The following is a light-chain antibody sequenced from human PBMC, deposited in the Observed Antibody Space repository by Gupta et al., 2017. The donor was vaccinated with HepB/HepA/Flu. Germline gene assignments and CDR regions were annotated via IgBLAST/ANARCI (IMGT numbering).Light chain of an antibody. CDR1: QSIMTY. Sequence: DIQMTQSASSLSASVGDRVTITCRASQSIMTYLNWYQQKPGKAPKLLIYGASTLQSGVPSRFGGSGSGTDFTLTISSLQPEDFATYFCQQTYSSLRTFGGGTKVEIK. V-gene: IGKV1-39*01. CDR3: QQTYSSLRT. J-gene: IGKJ4*01. CDR2: GAS.